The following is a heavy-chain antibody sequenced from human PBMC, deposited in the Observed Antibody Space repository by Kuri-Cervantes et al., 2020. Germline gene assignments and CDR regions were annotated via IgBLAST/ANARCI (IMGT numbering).Heavy chain of an antibody. D-gene: IGHD2-15*01. V-gene: IGHV3-7*01. CDR1: GFTFSFYW. CDR3: ARGPKTYCSGGSCYYFDY. Sequence: GGSLRLSCAASGFTFSFYWMTWVRQAPGKGLEWVANIKQDGSEKTYVDSVKGRLTISRDNAKSSLYLQMNSLRAEDTAVYYCARGPKTYCSGGSCYYFDYWGQGTLVTVSS. J-gene: IGHJ4*02. CDR2: IKQDGSEK.